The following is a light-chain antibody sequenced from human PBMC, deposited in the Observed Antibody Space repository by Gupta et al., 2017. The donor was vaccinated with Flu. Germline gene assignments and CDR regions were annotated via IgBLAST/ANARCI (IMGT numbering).Light chain of an antibody. Sequence: QSVLTQPPSVSGAPGHRVTISCTGSSSNIGAGYDVHWYQQLPETAPKLLIYGNSNRPSGVPDRFSCSKSGTSASLAITGLQAEDEADYYCQSYDSSLSGYVVFGGGTKLTVL. J-gene: IGLJ2*01. CDR2: GNS. CDR1: SSNIGAGYD. CDR3: QSYDSSLSGYVV. V-gene: IGLV1-40*01.